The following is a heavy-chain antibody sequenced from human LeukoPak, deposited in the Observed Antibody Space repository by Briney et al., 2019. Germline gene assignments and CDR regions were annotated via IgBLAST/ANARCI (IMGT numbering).Heavy chain of an antibody. D-gene: IGHD6-6*01. CDR2: IYTSGST. CDR1: GGSISSDY. J-gene: IGHJ6*03. V-gene: IGHV4-4*07. Sequence: KTSETLSLTCTVSGGSISSDYWSWIRQPAGKGLEWIGRIYTSGSTNYNPSLKSRVTMSVDTSKNQFSLKLSSVTAADTAVYYCARQGIAARPGKSGYYYMDVWGKGTTVTVSS. CDR3: ARQGIAARPGKSGYYYMDV.